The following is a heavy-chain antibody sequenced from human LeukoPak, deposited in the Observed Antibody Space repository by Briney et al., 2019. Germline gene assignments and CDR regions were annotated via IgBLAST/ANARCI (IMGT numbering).Heavy chain of an antibody. Sequence: GGSLRLSCAASGFTFSSYWMSWVRQAPGKGLEWVANIKQDGSEKYYADSVKGRFTISRDNSKNTLYLQMNSLRAEDTALYYCANLDSYYYGSRSPFDYWGQGTLVTVSS. CDR3: ANLDSYYYGSRSPFDY. D-gene: IGHD3-10*01. V-gene: IGHV3-7*03. CDR2: IKQDGSEK. J-gene: IGHJ4*02. CDR1: GFTFSSYW.